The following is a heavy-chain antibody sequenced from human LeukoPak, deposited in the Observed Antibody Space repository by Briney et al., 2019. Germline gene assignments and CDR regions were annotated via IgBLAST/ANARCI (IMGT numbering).Heavy chain of an antibody. V-gene: IGHV4-34*01. CDR1: GGSFSGYY. CDR3: ARRTSGYYYYGMDV. CDR2: INHSGST. D-gene: IGHD2-2*01. J-gene: IGHJ6*02. Sequence: SEILSLTCAVYGGSFSGYYWSWIRQPPGKGLEWIGEINHSGSTNYNPSLKSRVTISVDTSKNQFSLKLSSVTAADTAVYYCARRTSGYYYYGMDVWGQGTTVTVSS.